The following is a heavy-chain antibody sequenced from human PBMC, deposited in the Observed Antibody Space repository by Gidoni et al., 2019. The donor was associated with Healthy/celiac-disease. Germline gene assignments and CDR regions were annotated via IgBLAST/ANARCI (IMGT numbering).Heavy chain of an antibody. Sequence: QLQLQESRPGLVKPSETLSLTCIVSGGSISSRSYYWGWIRQPPGKGLEWIGGIYYSGSTYYNPSLKSRATISVDTSKNQFSLKLSSVTAADTAVYYCARRDQYYFDYWGQGTLVTVSS. CDR3: ARRDQYYFDY. V-gene: IGHV4-39*01. CDR2: IYYSGST. J-gene: IGHJ4*02. CDR1: GGSISSRSYY. D-gene: IGHD2-2*01.